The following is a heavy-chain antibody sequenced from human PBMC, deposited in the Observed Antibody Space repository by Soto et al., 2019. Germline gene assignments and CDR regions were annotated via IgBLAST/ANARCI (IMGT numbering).Heavy chain of an antibody. CDR2: VYYSGST. CDR3: GRLEGLATISYYFDY. CDR1: GGSVISISYY. D-gene: IGHD3-9*01. Sequence: PSETLSLTCTVSGGSVISISYYCGWVRQPLGKGLEWIGSVYYSGSTYYNPSLESRVTISVDKSKNQFSLKLMSLSAADTAVYYCGRLEGLATISYYFDYWGQGALVTVSS. V-gene: IGHV4-39*01. J-gene: IGHJ4*02.